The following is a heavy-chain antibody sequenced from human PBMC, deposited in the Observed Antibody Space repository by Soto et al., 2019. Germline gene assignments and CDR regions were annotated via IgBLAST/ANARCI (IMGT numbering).Heavy chain of an antibody. CDR3: AKEDVVPGPMAGWVVRVHDY. V-gene: IGHV3-23*01. CDR2: LSGSGETS. D-gene: IGHD2-2*01. CDR1: GFTFSSYA. J-gene: IGHJ4*02. Sequence: EVQLLESGGGLVQPGGSLRLSCAASGFTFSSYAMSWVRQAPGKGLEWVSTLSGSGETSYYADSVKGRFTVSRDNSKNTLYLQLNTLRAEDTAVYYCAKEDVVPGPMAGWVVRVHDYWGQGTLVTVSS.